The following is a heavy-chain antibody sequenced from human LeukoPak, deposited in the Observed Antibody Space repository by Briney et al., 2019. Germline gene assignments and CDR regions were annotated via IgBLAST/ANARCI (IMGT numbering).Heavy chain of an antibody. CDR2: INHGGRT. Sequence: SETLSLTCVVSGGCFSGYYWSWLRQPPGKGLEWIGEINHGGRTNYSPSLKSRVTISVDTSKNQFSLNLSSVTAADTAVYYCARGLELGYCRGASCYIWFDPWGQGTLVTVSS. J-gene: IGHJ5*02. CDR1: GGCFSGYY. D-gene: IGHD2-2*02. V-gene: IGHV4-34*01. CDR3: ARGLELGYCRGASCYIWFDP.